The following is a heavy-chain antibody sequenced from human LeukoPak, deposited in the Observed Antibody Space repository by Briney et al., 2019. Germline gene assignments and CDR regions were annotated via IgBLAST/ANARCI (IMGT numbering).Heavy chain of an antibody. D-gene: IGHD3-3*01. J-gene: IGHJ6*02. CDR2: IYYSGST. V-gene: IGHV4-61*05. CDR1: GDSISSSHYY. Sequence: SETLSLTCTVSGDSISSSHYYWGWIRQPPGKGLEWIGYIYYSGSTNYNPSLKSRVTISVDTSKNQFSLKLSSVTAADTAVYYCASCPTYYDFWSGNYYYYGMDVWGQGTTVTVSS. CDR3: ASCPTYYDFWSGNYYYYGMDV.